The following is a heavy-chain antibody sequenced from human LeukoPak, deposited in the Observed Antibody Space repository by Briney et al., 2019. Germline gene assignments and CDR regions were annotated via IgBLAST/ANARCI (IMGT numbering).Heavy chain of an antibody. J-gene: IGHJ4*02. D-gene: IGHD3-3*01. V-gene: IGHV4-34*01. CDR2: INHSGST. Sequence: SETLSLTCAVYGGSFSGYYWSWIRQPPGKGLEWIGEINHSGSTNYNPSLKSRVTISVDTSKNRFSLKLSSVTAADTAVYYCARDSFYYDFWPPSDYWGQGTLVTVSS. CDR3: ARDSFYYDFWPPSDY. CDR1: GGSFSGYY.